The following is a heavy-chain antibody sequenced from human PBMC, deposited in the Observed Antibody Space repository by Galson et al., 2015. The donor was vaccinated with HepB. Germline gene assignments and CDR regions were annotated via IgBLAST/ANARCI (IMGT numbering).Heavy chain of an antibody. Sequence: SLRLSCAASGFTFDDYGMSWVRQAPGKGLEWVSGINWNGGSTGYADSVKGRFTISRDNAKNSLYLQMNSLRAEDTALYYCARLGNSGAAAVAGPRYYFDYWGQGTLVTVSS. V-gene: IGHV3-20*04. J-gene: IGHJ4*02. CDR1: GFTFDDYG. CDR3: ARLGNSGAAAVAGPRYYFDY. CDR2: INWNGGST. D-gene: IGHD6-19*01.